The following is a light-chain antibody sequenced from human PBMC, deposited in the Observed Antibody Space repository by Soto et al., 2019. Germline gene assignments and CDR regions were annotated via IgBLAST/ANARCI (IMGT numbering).Light chain of an antibody. V-gene: IGKV2-28*01. J-gene: IGKJ2*01. CDR1: QSLLYGAGYMY. CDR2: LGS. CDR3: MQTLQTPYT. Sequence: DIVMTQSPLSLPVTPGEPASISCRSSQSLLYGAGYMYVDWYLQKPGQPPHLLIFLGSNRASGVPDRFSGRVSGTDFTLKISRVETEDVGIYYCMQTLQTPYTFGQGTKLEIK.